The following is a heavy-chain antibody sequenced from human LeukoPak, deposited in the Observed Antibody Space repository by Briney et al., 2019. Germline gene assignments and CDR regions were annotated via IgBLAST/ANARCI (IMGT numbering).Heavy chain of an antibody. D-gene: IGHD3-16*02. V-gene: IGHV4-39*07. CDR3: ARDHMITFGGVIVNRWFDP. Sequence: SETLSLTCTVSGGSISSSSYYWGWIRQPPGKGLEWIGSIYYSGSTNYNPSLKSRVTISVDTSKNQFSLKLSSVTAADTAVYYCARDHMITFGGVIVNRWFDPWGQGTLVTVSS. CDR1: GGSISSSSYY. CDR2: IYYSGST. J-gene: IGHJ5*02.